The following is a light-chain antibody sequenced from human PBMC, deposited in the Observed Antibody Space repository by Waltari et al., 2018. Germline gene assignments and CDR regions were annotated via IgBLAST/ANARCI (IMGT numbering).Light chain of an antibody. V-gene: IGKV1-9*01. Sequence: DIQLTQSPSFLSASVGDLVHITCRASQGTNNYLAWYQQKPGKAPNLLIYGTSTLQSGVPSRFSGSQSGTEFTLTISSLQPEDFATYYCQQFKSFLFTFGQGTRLDIK. CDR3: QQFKSFLFT. CDR1: QGTNNY. CDR2: GTS. J-gene: IGKJ5*01.